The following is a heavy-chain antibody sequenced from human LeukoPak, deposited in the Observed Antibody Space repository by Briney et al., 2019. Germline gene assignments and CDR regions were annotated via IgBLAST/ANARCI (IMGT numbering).Heavy chain of an antibody. J-gene: IGHJ4*02. CDR1: GFTFSSYS. CDR2: ISGSSTYI. CDR3: AASHVEKPPKY. D-gene: IGHD5-24*01. Sequence: PGGSLRLSCAASGFTFSSYSINWVRQAPGKGLEWVSSISGSSTYIYYTDSVKGRFTISRDNAKNSLYLQMNSLRAEDTAVYYCAASHVEKPPKYWGQGTWSPSPQ. V-gene: IGHV3-21*01.